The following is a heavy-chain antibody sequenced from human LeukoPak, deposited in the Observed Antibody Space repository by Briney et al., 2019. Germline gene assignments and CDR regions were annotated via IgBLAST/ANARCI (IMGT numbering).Heavy chain of an antibody. CDR2: INPSFGRA. J-gene: IGHJ6*03. CDR1: GGTFSSYA. V-gene: IGHV1-69*05. CDR3: ASTGVDSSGWLYYYYYMDV. D-gene: IGHD6-19*01. Sequence: SVKVSCKASGGTFSSYAINWVRQAPGQGLEWMGRINPSFGRANYAKKFQGRVTITTDESTSTAYMEMSSLRSEDTAVYYCASTGVDSSGWLYYYYYMDVWGKGTTVTVSS.